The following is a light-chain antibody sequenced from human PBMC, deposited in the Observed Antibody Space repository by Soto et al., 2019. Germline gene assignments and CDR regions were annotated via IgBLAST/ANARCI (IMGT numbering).Light chain of an antibody. J-gene: IGKJ3*01. V-gene: IGKV3-11*01. CDR3: QQRSTPFT. Sequence: EIVLSQSPATLSLSPGERATLSCRASQSIRTYLAWYQQKPGQAPRPLIYDASNRATGIPARFSGSGSGTDFTLTISSLEPEDFAVYYCQQRSTPFTFGPGTKVAIK. CDR1: QSIRTY. CDR2: DAS.